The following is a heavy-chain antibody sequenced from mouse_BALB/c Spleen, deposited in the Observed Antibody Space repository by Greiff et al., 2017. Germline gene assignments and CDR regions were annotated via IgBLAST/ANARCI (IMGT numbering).Heavy chain of an antibody. V-gene: IGHV2-2*02. CDR2: IWSGGST. CDR3: ARASRGNYVAWFAY. J-gene: IGHJ3*01. Sequence: VQLVESGPGLVQPSQSLSITCTVSGFSLTSYGVHWVRQSPGKGLEWLGVIWSGGSTDYNAAFISRLSISKDNSKSQVFFKMNSLQANDTAIYYCARASRGNYVAWFAYWGQGTLVTVSA. CDR1: GFSLTSYG. D-gene: IGHD2-1*01.